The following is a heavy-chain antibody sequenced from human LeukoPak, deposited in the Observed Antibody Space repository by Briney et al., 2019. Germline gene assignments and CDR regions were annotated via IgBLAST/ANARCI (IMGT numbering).Heavy chain of an antibody. D-gene: IGHD2-2*02. Sequence: SETLSLTCTVSGGSISSSSYYWGWIRQPPGKGLEWIGSIYYSGSTYYNPSLKSRVTISVDTSKNQFSLKLSSVTAADTAVYYCTAQLLYVYYFDYWGQGTLVTVSS. V-gene: IGHV4-39*07. J-gene: IGHJ4*02. CDR2: IYYSGST. CDR3: TAQLLYVYYFDY. CDR1: GGSISSSSYY.